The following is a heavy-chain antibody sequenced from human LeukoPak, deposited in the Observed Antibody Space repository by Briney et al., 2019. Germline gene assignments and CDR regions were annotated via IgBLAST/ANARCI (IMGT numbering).Heavy chain of an antibody. CDR3: AREVYCSSTSCYTDWFDP. J-gene: IGHJ5*02. Sequence: GRSLRLSCAASGFTFSSYAMHWVRQAPGKGLEWVAVISYDGSNKYYADSVKGRFTISRDNAKNSLYLQMNSLRAEDTAVYYCAREVYCSSTSCYTDWFDPWGQGTLVTVSS. CDR2: ISYDGSNK. CDR1: GFTFSSYA. V-gene: IGHV3-30-3*01. D-gene: IGHD2-2*02.